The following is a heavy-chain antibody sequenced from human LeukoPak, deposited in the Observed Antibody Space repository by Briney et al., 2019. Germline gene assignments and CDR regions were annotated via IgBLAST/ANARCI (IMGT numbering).Heavy chain of an antibody. D-gene: IGHD6-13*01. J-gene: IGHJ4*02. Sequence: ASEKVSCKASGYIVTTFYMHWVRQAPGERPEWMGLINPSGGRTSYAQKFEGRVTMTRDTSTSTVYMELSRLRSEDTAVYYCAKGIGWGQGTLVTVSS. CDR2: INPSGGRT. CDR3: AKGIG. V-gene: IGHV1-46*01. CDR1: GYIVTTFY.